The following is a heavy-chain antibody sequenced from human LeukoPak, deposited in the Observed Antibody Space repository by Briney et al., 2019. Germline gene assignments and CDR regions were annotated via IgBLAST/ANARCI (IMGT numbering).Heavy chain of an antibody. CDR2: INHSGST. CDR3: ARETYYDFWSGYYSPYYYYMDV. J-gene: IGHJ6*03. V-gene: IGHV4-34*01. D-gene: IGHD3-3*01. CDR1: GGSFSGYY. Sequence: PSETLSLTCAVYGGSFSGYYWSWLRQPPGKGLERIGEINHSGSTNYNPSLQSRVAISVDTSKNQFSLKLSSVTAADTAVYYWARETYYDFWSGYYSPYYYYMDVWGKGTTVTVSS.